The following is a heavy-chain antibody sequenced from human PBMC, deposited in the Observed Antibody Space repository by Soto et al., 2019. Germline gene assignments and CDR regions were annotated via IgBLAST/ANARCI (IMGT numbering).Heavy chain of an antibody. Sequence: GGSLRLSCAASGFTFRDYYMSWIRQAPGKGLEWVSYISSTGSYAKYADSVKGRFTISRDNAKNSLYLQMNSLRAEDTAVYYCARDSSITPRPLDYWGQGTPVTVSS. CDR1: GFTFRDYY. D-gene: IGHD6-6*01. V-gene: IGHV3-11*06. CDR3: ARDSSITPRPLDY. J-gene: IGHJ4*02. CDR2: ISSTGSYA.